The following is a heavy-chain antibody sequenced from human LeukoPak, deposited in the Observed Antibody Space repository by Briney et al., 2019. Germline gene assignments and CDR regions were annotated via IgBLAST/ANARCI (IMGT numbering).Heavy chain of an antibody. V-gene: IGHV4-39*01. CDR2: IYYSGST. CDR3: ARAPIEEAAAGAFDY. CDR1: GGSISSSSYY. J-gene: IGHJ4*02. D-gene: IGHD6-13*01. Sequence: SETLSPTCTVSGGSISSSSYYWGWIRQPPGKGLEWIGSIYYSGSTYYNPSLKSRVTISVDTSKNQFSLKLSSVTAADTAVYYCARAPIEEAAAGAFDYWGQGTLVTVSS.